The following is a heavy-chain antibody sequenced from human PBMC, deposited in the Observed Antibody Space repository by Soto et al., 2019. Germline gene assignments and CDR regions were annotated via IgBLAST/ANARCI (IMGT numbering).Heavy chain of an antibody. V-gene: IGHV1-46*01. CDR1: GYTFTSQN. CDR2: INPSIGTT. J-gene: IGHJ1*01. CDR3: ASHLSSSWPHGLAEYFQH. Sequence: ASVKVSCKASGYTFTSQNMHWVRQAPGQGLEWMGVINPSIGTTTYAQKFQGRVTMTSDTSTSSVYMEVSSLRSEDTAVYYCASHLSSSWPHGLAEYFQHWGQGTLVTVSS. D-gene: IGHD6-13*01.